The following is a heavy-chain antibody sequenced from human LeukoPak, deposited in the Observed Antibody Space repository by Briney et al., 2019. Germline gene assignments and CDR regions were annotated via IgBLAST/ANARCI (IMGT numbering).Heavy chain of an antibody. V-gene: IGHV4-34*01. CDR1: GGSFSGYY. D-gene: IGHD3-22*01. J-gene: IGHJ4*02. CDR2: INHSGST. Sequence: SETLSLTCAVYGGSFSGYYWSWIRQPPGKGLEWIGEINHSGSTNYNPSLKSRVTISVDTSKNQFSLKLSSVTAADTAVYYCARHFWYDSSGYFYYFGYWGRGTLVTVSS. CDR3: ARHFWYDSSGYFYYFGY.